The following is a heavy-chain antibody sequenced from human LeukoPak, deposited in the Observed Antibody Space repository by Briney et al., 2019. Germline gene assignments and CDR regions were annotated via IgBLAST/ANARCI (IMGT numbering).Heavy chain of an antibody. J-gene: IGHJ5*02. Sequence: GGSLRLSCSASGFTFSSYAMHWVRQAPGKGLEWVAVISYDGSNKYYADSVKGRFTISRDNSKNTLYLQMNSLRAEDTAVYYCARVGELLEWSWFDPWGQGTLVTVSS. V-gene: IGHV3-30-3*01. CDR2: ISYDGSNK. CDR1: GFTFSSYA. CDR3: ARVGELLEWSWFDP. D-gene: IGHD3-10*01.